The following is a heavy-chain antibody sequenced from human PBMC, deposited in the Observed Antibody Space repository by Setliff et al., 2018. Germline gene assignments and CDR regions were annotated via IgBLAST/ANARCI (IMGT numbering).Heavy chain of an antibody. Sequence: GGSLRLSCAASGFTFSTYVMTWVRQAPGKGLEWVSSIHGEGINTYYADSVKGRFTISRDNSKNTLFLQMNSLRAEDTAVYYCAKVNNRFWSGYYPYYYGMDVWGQGTTVTVSS. CDR1: GFTFSTYV. J-gene: IGHJ6*02. CDR2: IHGEGINT. D-gene: IGHD3-3*01. V-gene: IGHV3-23*01. CDR3: AKVNNRFWSGYYPYYYGMDV.